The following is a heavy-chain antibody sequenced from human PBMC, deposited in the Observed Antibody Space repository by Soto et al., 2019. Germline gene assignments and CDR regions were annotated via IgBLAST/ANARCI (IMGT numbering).Heavy chain of an antibody. CDR3: ARDTTLAHWFDS. CDR1: GASISSDDYY. D-gene: IGHD1-1*01. J-gene: IGHJ5*01. V-gene: IGHV4-30-4*01. Sequence: QVQLQESGPGLVEPAQTLSLTCSVSGASISSDDYYWSGIRQPPGKGLEWIGYIYYSGSTYYNPSLKGRVTISVDTSKNQSSPKLRSVTAPETAGYYCARDTTLAHWFDSWGQGTLVTAAS. CDR2: IYYSGST.